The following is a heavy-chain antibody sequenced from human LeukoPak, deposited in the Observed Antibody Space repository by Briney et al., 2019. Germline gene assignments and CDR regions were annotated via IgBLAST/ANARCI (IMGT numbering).Heavy chain of an antibody. CDR3: ARSPLWFGELLSTDY. V-gene: IGHV3-33*01. CDR2: IWYDGSNK. Sequence: PGGSLRLSCAASGFTFSSYGMHWVRQAPGKGLEWVAVIWYDGSNKYYADSVKGRFTISRDNSKNTLYLQMNILRAEDTAVYYCARSPLWFGELLSTDYWGQGTLVTVSS. D-gene: IGHD3-10*01. J-gene: IGHJ4*02. CDR1: GFTFSSYG.